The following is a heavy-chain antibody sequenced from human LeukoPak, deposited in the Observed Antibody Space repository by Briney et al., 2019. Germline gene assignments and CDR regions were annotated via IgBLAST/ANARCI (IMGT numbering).Heavy chain of an antibody. CDR2: IYYSGRT. CDR3: ARHGSKAAGGTDYFDF. V-gene: IGHV4-39*01. Sequence: SETLSLTCTVSGGSISSSSYYWGWIRQPPGKGLEWIGSIYYSGRTYYNPSLKSRVTISVGTSKNQFSLKMSSVTAADTAVYFCARHGSKAAGGTDYFDFWGQGALVTVSS. CDR1: GGSISSSSYY. J-gene: IGHJ4*02. D-gene: IGHD6-13*01.